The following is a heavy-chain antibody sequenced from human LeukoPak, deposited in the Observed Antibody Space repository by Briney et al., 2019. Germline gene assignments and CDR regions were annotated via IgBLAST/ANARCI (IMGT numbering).Heavy chain of an antibody. V-gene: IGHV4-34*01. CDR3: ARVGEIAVERDY. D-gene: IGHD3-10*01. CDR1: GGSFSGYY. CDR2: INHSGST. Sequence: SETLSLTCAVYGGSFSGYYWSWIRQPPGKGLEWIGEINHSGSTNYNPSLKSRVTISVDTSKNQFSLKLSSVTAADTAVYYCARVGEIAVERDYWGQGTLVTVSS. J-gene: IGHJ4*02.